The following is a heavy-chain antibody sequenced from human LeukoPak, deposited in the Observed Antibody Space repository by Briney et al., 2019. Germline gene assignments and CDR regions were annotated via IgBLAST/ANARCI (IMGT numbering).Heavy chain of an antibody. CDR1: GFTVNNNY. CDR2: ISYDGNNK. D-gene: IGHD3-3*01. V-gene: IGHV3-30-3*01. Sequence: PGGSLRLSCAASGFTVNNNYMIWVRQAPGKGLEWVAVISYDGNNKYYVDSVKGRFTIARDNSKNTVFLQMNSLRAEDMAVYYCAREEWYYFDYWGQGTLVTVSS. J-gene: IGHJ4*02. CDR3: AREEWYYFDY.